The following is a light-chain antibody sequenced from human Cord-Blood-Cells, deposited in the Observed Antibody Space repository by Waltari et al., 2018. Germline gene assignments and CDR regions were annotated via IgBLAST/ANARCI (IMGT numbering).Light chain of an antibody. Sequence: QSALTQPASVSGSPGQSITISCTGTSSDVGGYNYVSWYQQHPGKAPKLMIYDVSKRPSGVSKRFSGSKSGNTASLTISGLQAEDEADYYCSSYTSSGTWVFGGGTKLTVL. V-gene: IGLV2-14*01. CDR3: SSYTSSGTWV. CDR2: DVS. J-gene: IGLJ3*02. CDR1: SSDVGGYNY.